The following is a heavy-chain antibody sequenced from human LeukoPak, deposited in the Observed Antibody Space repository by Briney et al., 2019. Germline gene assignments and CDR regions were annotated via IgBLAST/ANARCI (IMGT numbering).Heavy chain of an antibody. J-gene: IGHJ6*02. Sequence: PGGSLRLSCAASGFTFSSYSMNWVRQAPGKGLEWVSSISSNSNYIYYADSVKGRFTISRDNAKNSLHLQMNSLRAEDTAVYYCARIRDYYDSSGYSYGYYGMDVWGQGTTVTVSS. D-gene: IGHD3-22*01. CDR3: ARIRDYYDSSGYSYGYYGMDV. CDR2: ISSNSNYI. CDR1: GFTFSSYS. V-gene: IGHV3-21*01.